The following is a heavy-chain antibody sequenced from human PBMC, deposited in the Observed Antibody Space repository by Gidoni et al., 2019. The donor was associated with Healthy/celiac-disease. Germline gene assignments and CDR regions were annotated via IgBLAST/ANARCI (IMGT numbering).Heavy chain of an antibody. CDR2: ISGSGGST. V-gene: IGHV3-23*01. CDR1: GFTFSSYA. J-gene: IGHJ1*01. D-gene: IGHD6-19*01. CDR3: AKAGSGSSGWYGVEHFQH. Sequence: EVQLLESGGGLVQPGGSLRLSCAASGFTFSSYAMSWVRQAPGKGLVWVSAISGSGGSTYYAVSLKGRFTISRDNSKNTLYLQMNSLRAEDTAVYYCAKAGSGSSGWYGVEHFQHWGQGTLVTVSS.